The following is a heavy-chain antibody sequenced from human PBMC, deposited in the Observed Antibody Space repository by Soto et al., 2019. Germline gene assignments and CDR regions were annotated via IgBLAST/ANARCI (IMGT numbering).Heavy chain of an antibody. CDR2: IYHSGST. CDR3: AGLIGDSSSLYGLTLPNNWFNP. CDR1: GYSISSGYY. J-gene: IGHJ5*02. D-gene: IGHD6-13*01. V-gene: IGHV4-38-2*01. Sequence: SETLSLTCAVSGYSISSGYYWGWIRQPPGKGLEWIGSIYHSGSTYYNPSLKSRVTISVDTSKNQFSLKLSSVTAADTAVYYCAGLIGDSSSLYGLTLPNNWFNPWGQAPLVTVS.